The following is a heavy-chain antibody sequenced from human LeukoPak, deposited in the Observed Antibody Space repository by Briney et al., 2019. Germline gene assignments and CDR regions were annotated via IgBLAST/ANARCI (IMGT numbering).Heavy chain of an antibody. CDR1: GFTFSSYW. Sequence: GGSLRLSCAASGFTFSSYWMHWVRQAPGKGLVWVSRINTDGSSTSYADSVKGRFTISRDNAKNTLYLQMNSLRAEDTAVYYCARDAYRDRYFDYWGQGTLVTVSS. J-gene: IGHJ4*02. D-gene: IGHD4-11*01. V-gene: IGHV3-74*01. CDR3: ARDAYRDRYFDY. CDR2: INTDGSST.